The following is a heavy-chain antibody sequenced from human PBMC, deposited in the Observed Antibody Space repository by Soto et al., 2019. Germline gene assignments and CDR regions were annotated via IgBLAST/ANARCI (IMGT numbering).Heavy chain of an antibody. Sequence: QVQLVESGGGVVQPGRSLRLSCAASGFTFSSYAMHWVRQAPGKGLEWVAVISYDGSNKYYADSVKGRFTISRDNSKNTLYLQMNSLRAEDTAVYYCAKDGGYHAFDIWGQGTMVTVSS. V-gene: IGHV3-30*18. CDR2: ISYDGSNK. CDR1: GFTFSSYA. D-gene: IGHD5-12*01. J-gene: IGHJ3*02. CDR3: AKDGGYHAFDI.